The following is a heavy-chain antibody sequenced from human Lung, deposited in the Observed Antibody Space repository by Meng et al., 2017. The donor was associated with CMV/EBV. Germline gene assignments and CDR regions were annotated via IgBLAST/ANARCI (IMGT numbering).Heavy chain of an antibody. D-gene: IGHD1-1*01. V-gene: IGHV4-34*01. J-gene: IGHJ6*02. Sequence: SXTXSLXCAVYGGSFSGYYWSWIRQPPGKGLEWIGEINHSGSTVYNPSLKSRVAISVDTSKKQFSLKLSSVTAADTAVYYCVRMKTDETTFKNYYYGMDVWGQGTXVTGSS. CDR1: GGSFSGYY. CDR3: VRMKTDETTFKNYYYGMDV. CDR2: INHSGST.